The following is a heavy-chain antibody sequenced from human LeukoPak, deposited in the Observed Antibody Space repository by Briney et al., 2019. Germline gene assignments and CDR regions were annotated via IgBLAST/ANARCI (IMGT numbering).Heavy chain of an antibody. J-gene: IGHJ4*02. Sequence: SETLSLTCTVSGVSISSSNSYWGWIRQPAGKGLEWIGSIYYSGNTYYNASLKSQVSISIDTSKNQFSLRLTSVTAADTAVYYCARQTGSGLFILPGGQGTLVTVSS. V-gene: IGHV4-39*01. CDR2: IYYSGNT. CDR1: GVSISSSNSY. D-gene: IGHD3/OR15-3a*01. CDR3: ARQTGSGLFILP.